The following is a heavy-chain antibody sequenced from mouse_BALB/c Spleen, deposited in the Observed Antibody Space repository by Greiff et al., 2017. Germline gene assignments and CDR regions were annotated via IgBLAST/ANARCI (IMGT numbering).Heavy chain of an antibody. Sequence: EVKLVESGGGLVKPGGSLKLSCAASGFTFSSYTMSWVRQTPEKRLEWVATISSGGSYTYYPDSMKGRFTISRDNAKNTLYLQMSSLKSEDTAMYYCARHYYYGSSYVDYAMDYWGQGTSVTVSS. CDR2: ISSGGSYT. V-gene: IGHV5-6-4*01. J-gene: IGHJ4*01. CDR3: ARHYYYGSSYVDYAMDY. CDR1: GFTFSSYT. D-gene: IGHD1-1*01.